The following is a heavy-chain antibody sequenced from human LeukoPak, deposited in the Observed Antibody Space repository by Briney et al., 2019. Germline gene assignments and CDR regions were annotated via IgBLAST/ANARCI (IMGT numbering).Heavy chain of an antibody. J-gene: IGHJ4*02. CDR2: INHRGYT. V-gene: IGHV4-34*01. Sequence: SGTLSLTCAVSGVSFDDYYWSWVRPTPGKGLEWIGEINHRGYTNDIPSLMSRVTLSLDTCRKQFSLHLTSATVADTGIYYCTRRTAGHDYWGEGNLVTVSS. CDR1: GVSFDDYY. D-gene: IGHD2-21*02. CDR3: TRRTAGHDY.